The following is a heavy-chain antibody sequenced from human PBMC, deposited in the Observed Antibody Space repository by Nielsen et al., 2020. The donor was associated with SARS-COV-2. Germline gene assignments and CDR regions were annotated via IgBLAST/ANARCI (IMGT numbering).Heavy chain of an antibody. D-gene: IGHD6-6*01. Sequence: GESLKISCETSGFTFEEYTMHWVRQAPGKGLEWVSLVGWNGDYTDYTDAVKGRFTISRDNSKNSLSLQMNSLKSEDTALYYCVKGGGSGSSSADFGDFWGQGTLVTVSS. V-gene: IGHV3-43*01. CDR3: VKGGGSGSSSADFGDF. CDR1: GFTFEEYT. CDR2: VGWNGDYT. J-gene: IGHJ4*02.